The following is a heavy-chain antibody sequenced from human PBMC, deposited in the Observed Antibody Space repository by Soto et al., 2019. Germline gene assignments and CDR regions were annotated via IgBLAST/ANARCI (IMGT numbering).Heavy chain of an antibody. CDR1: GFTFSSYS. D-gene: IGHD4-17*01. J-gene: IGHJ4*02. V-gene: IGHV3-48*01. Sequence: PGGSLRLSCAASGFTFSSYSMNWVRQAPGKGLEWVSSISSSSSTIYYADSVKGRFTISRDNAKNSLYLQMNSLRAEDTAVYYSARDNFDSSYGDYYDAVDYWGQGTLVTVSS. CDR3: ARDNFDSSYGDYYDAVDY. CDR2: ISSSSSTI.